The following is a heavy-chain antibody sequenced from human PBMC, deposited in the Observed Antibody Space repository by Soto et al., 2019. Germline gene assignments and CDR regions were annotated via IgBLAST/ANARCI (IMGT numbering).Heavy chain of an antibody. J-gene: IGHJ6*02. Sequence: EVQLVESGGGLVQPGGSLRLSCAASGYTFSTYEMNWVRQAPGKGLEWVSFFSGSSGTIFYAASVKGRFPLSGDNAKNSLYLQMNSLRAEDTAVYYCARGRPSSPYYYYGMDVWGQGTTVTVSS. CDR3: ARGRPSSPYYYYGMDV. D-gene: IGHD6-6*01. CDR2: FSGSSGTI. V-gene: IGHV3-48*03. CDR1: GYTFSTYE.